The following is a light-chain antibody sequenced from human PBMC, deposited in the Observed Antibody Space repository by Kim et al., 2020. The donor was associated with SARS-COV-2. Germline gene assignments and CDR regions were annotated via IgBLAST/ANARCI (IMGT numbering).Light chain of an antibody. CDR3: QQYNSYLLT. J-gene: IGKJ4*01. CDR2: KAS. Sequence: DIQMTQSPSTLSASVGDRVTITCRASQSISSWLAWYQQKPGKAPKLLIYKASSLESGDPSRFSGSGSGTEFTLTISSLQPDDFATYYYQQYNSYLLTFGGGTKVDIK. CDR1: QSISSW. V-gene: IGKV1-5*03.